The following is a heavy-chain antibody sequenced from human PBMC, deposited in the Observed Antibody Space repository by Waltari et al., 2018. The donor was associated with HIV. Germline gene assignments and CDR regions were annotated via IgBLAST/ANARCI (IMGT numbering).Heavy chain of an antibody. V-gene: IGHV3-11*01. CDR2: ISNSGDII. J-gene: IGHJ4*02. Sequence: QVQLVESGGGLVKPGGSLRLSCAASGFTFSDHYMTWIRQAPGKGLEWISYISNSGDIIYYADSVKGRYTISRDNAKNSLYLQMNSLRAEDTAVYYCARDRWYYFDTSDYFYDYWGQGTLVTVSS. CDR3: ARDRWYYFDTSDYFYDY. CDR1: GFTFSDHY. D-gene: IGHD3-22*01.